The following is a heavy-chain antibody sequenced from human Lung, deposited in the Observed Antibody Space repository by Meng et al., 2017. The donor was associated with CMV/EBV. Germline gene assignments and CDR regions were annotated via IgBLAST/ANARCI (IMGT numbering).Heavy chain of an antibody. J-gene: IGHJ4*02. CDR3: AKDDSAYFDFRSGYSTPPDY. Sequence: GGSLRLXCAASGFSFSSYGMQWVRQAPGKGLEWVTFIRYDGNKKYYVDSVKGRFTISRDNSKNMLYLQMNSLRAEDTAVYYCAKDDSAYFDFRSGYSTPPDYWXQGTXVTVSS. D-gene: IGHD3-3*01. CDR1: GFSFSSYG. V-gene: IGHV3-30*02. CDR2: IRYDGNKK.